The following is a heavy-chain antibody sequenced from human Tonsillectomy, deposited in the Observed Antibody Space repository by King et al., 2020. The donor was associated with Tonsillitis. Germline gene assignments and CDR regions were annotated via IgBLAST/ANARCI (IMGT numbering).Heavy chain of an antibody. J-gene: IGHJ4*02. Sequence: QLVQSGAEVKKPGASVKVSCKASGYTFTGYYMHWVRQAPGQGLEWMGWINPNSGGANYAQKFQGRVTMTRDTSIRPAYMELSRLRSDDTAVYYCARDALQLADISDCWGQGTLVTVSS. CDR1: GYTFTGYY. CDR2: INPNSGGA. D-gene: IGHD5-24*01. CDR3: ARDALQLADISDC. V-gene: IGHV1-2*02.